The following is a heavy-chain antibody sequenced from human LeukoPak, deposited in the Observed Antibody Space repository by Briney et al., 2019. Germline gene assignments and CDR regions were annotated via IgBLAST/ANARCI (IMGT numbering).Heavy chain of an antibody. D-gene: IGHD3-22*01. Sequence: SQTLSLTCTVSGGSISSGDYDWSWIRQPPGKGLEWIGYIYYSGSTYYNPSLKSRVTISVDTSKNQFSLKLSSVTAADTAVYYCARENYDSSGYYDYWGQGTLVTVSS. J-gene: IGHJ4*02. CDR2: IYYSGST. CDR3: ARENYDSSGYYDY. CDR1: GGSISSGDYD. V-gene: IGHV4-30-4*08.